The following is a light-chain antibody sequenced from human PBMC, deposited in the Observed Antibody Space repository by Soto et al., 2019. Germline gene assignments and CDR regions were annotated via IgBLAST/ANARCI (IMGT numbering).Light chain of an antibody. J-gene: IGLJ3*02. CDR2: EVS. CDR1: SSAIGSNNY. CDR3: SSYTTTTRL. V-gene: IGLV2-14*01. Sequence: QSARTQPASVSGSPGQSITISCTGTSSAIGSNNYVSWFQQRPGKAPTLIIYEVSNRPSGVSNHFSGSKSGNTASLTISGLLPEDEAEYYCSSYTTTTRLFGGGTKLTVL.